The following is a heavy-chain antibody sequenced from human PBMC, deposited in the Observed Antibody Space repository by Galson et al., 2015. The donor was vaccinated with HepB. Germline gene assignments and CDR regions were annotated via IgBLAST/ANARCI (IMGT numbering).Heavy chain of an antibody. Sequence: SLRLSCAASGFTFSSYAMHWVRQAPGKGLEFVSAISSNGGSRYYADSVKGRFTISRDNYKNTLYLQVSSLRAEDTAVYYCVKASQSGRYRGLDDWGQGTLVTVSS. V-gene: IGHV3-64D*06. CDR2: ISSNGGSR. D-gene: IGHD1-26*01. CDR3: VKASQSGRYRGLDD. J-gene: IGHJ4*02. CDR1: GFTFSSYA.